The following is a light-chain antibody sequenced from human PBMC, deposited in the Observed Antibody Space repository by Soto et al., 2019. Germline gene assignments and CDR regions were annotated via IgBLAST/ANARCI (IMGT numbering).Light chain of an antibody. Sequence: QSALTQPPSASGSPGQSVTISCTGTSSDVGAYDYVCWYQQHPGKAPKLMIYEVNKRPSGVPDRFSGSKSGNTASLTVSGLQAGDEADYYCFSYATNTTFWAFGGGTKLTVL. CDR3: FSYATNTTFWA. CDR2: EVN. V-gene: IGLV2-8*01. J-gene: IGLJ3*02. CDR1: SSDVGAYDY.